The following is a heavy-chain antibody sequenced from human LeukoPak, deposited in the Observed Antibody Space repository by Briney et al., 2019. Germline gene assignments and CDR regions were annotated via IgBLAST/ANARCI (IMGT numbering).Heavy chain of an antibody. J-gene: IGHJ3*02. D-gene: IGHD6-13*01. CDR1: KFTFSSYA. V-gene: IGHV3-23*01. CDR2: ISGSGGNT. Sequence: PGGSLRLSCAASKFTFSSYAMNWVRQAPGKGLQWVSAISGSGGNTYYAGSVKGRFTISRDNSKNTLYLQMNSLRAEDTAIYYCAKDKRYSSSPDAFDIWGQGTMVTVSS. CDR3: AKDKRYSSSPDAFDI.